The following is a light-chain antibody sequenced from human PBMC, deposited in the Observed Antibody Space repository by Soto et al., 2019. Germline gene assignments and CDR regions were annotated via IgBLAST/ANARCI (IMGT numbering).Light chain of an antibody. CDR1: EDISSY. CDR3: QQFKNYPIT. CDR2: AAS. V-gene: IGKV1-9*01. J-gene: IGKJ5*01. Sequence: IQVTQSLSYLSASVGDRVTFTCRASEDISSYVVWYQQKPGAAPKLLIYAASALHSGVPSRFSGSGSGTDFTLTISSLPPEDFAVYFCQQFKNYPITFRQGTRLEIK.